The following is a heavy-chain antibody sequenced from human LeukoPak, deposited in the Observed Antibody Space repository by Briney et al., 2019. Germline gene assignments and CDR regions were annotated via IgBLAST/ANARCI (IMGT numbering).Heavy chain of an antibody. D-gene: IGHD6-6*01. Sequence: GGSLRLSCAASGFIFSDYWMSWVRQAPGKGLEWVANIKQDESEKEYVDSVKGRFTVSRDNAKDSLYLQMNSLRAEDTAVYYCARPSRSSGSYFDYWGQGSLVTVSS. CDR1: GFIFSDYW. CDR2: IKQDESEK. CDR3: ARPSRSSGSYFDY. J-gene: IGHJ4*02. V-gene: IGHV3-7*01.